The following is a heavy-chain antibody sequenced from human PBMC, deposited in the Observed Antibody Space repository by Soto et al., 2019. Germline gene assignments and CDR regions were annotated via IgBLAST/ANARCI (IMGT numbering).Heavy chain of an antibody. Sequence: ESGGGVVQPGRSLRLSCAASGFTFSSYAMHWVRQAPGKGLEWVAVISYDGSNKYYADSVKGRFTISRDNSKNTLYLQMNSLRAEDTAVYYCAREEYSSSFDYWGQGTLVTVSS. D-gene: IGHD6-6*01. V-gene: IGHV3-30-3*01. CDR2: ISYDGSNK. CDR3: AREEYSSSFDY. CDR1: GFTFSSYA. J-gene: IGHJ4*02.